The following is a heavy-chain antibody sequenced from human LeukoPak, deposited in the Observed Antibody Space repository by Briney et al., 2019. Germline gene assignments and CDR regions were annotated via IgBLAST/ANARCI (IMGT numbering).Heavy chain of an antibody. Sequence: SETLSLTCAVYGGSFSGYYWSWIRQPPGKGLEWIGEINHSGSTNYNPSLKSRVTISVDTSKNQFSLKLSSVTAADTAVYYCARVGPITFGGVTNTKSNWFDPWGQGTLVTVSS. D-gene: IGHD3-16*01. CDR3: ARVGPITFGGVTNTKSNWFDP. J-gene: IGHJ5*02. V-gene: IGHV4-34*01. CDR1: GGSFSGYY. CDR2: INHSGST.